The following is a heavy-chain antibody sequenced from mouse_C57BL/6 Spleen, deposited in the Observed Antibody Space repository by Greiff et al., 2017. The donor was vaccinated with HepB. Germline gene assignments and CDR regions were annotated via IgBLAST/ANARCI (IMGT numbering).Heavy chain of an antibody. Sequence: EVKLMESGEGLVKPGGSLKLSCAASGFTFSSYAMSWVRQTPEKRLEWVAYISSGGDYIYYADTVKGRFTISRDNARNTLYLQMSSLKSEDTAMYYCTRDHDYYGSNYAMDYWGQGTSVTVSS. CDR2: ISSGGDYI. V-gene: IGHV5-9-1*02. D-gene: IGHD1-1*01. J-gene: IGHJ4*01. CDR1: GFTFSSYA. CDR3: TRDHDYYGSNYAMDY.